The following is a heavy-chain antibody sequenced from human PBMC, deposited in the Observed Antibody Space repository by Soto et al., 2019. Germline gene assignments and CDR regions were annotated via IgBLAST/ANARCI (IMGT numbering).Heavy chain of an antibody. CDR1: GGSISSSNYN. D-gene: IGHD2-8*01. CDR2: ISYSGST. CDR3: ARRMVRYTNGFSWFDP. Sequence: SETLSLTCTVSGGSISSSNYNWGWIRPRTGLGLEWIGSISYSGSTYYNPSLKSRVTISVDTTKSQLSLKLNSVTAADTAVYYCARRMVRYTNGFSWFDPWGQGILVTVSS. V-gene: IGHV4-39*01. J-gene: IGHJ5*02.